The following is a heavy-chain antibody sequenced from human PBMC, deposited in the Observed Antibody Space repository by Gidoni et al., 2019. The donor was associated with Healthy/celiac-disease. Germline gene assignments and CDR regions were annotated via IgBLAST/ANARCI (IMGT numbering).Heavy chain of an antibody. CDR2: ISGSGVST. CDR3: AKDPVYDYVWGSYRSAFDY. CDR1: GFTFSSYA. J-gene: IGHJ4*02. V-gene: IGHV3-23*01. D-gene: IGHD3-16*02. Sequence: EVQLLESGGGLVQPGGSLRLSCAASGFTFSSYAMSWVRPAPGKGLEWVSAISGSGVSTYYADSVKGRFTISRDNSKNTLYLQMYSLRAEDTAVYYCAKDPVYDYVWGSYRSAFDYWGQGTLVTVSS.